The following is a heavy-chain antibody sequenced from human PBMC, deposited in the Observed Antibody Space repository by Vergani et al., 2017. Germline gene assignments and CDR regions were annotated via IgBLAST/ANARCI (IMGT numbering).Heavy chain of an antibody. CDR2: IRSKANSYAT. V-gene: IGHV3-73*02. Sequence: EVQLVESGGGLVQPGGSLKLSCAASGFTFSGSAMHWVRLASGKGLGWVGRIRSKANSYATAYAASVKGRFTISRDDSKNTAYLQMNSLKTEDTAVYYCTRNGYCTNGVCYTGDYWGQGTLVTVSS. J-gene: IGHJ4*02. D-gene: IGHD2-8*01. CDR3: TRNGYCTNGVCYTGDY. CDR1: GFTFSGSA.